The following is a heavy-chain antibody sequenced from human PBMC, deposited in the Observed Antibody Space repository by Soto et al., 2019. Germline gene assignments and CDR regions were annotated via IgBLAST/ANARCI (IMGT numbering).Heavy chain of an antibody. CDR3: ASRLTGTTWGFDY. J-gene: IGHJ4*02. V-gene: IGHV4-34*01. CDR2: INHSGST. D-gene: IGHD1-20*01. Sequence: QVQLQQWGAGLLKPSETLSLTCAVYGGSFSGYYWSWIRQPPGKGLEWLGEINHSGSTNYNPSLKSRVTISVDTSKNQFSLKLSSVTAADTAVYYCASRLTGTTWGFDYWGQGTLVTVSS. CDR1: GGSFSGYY.